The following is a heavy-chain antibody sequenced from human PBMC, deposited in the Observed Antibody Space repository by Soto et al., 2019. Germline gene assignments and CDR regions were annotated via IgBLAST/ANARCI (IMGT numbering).Heavy chain of an antibody. CDR3: DRQVHPGYSSD. J-gene: IGHJ4*02. CDR2: INPTSEYT. D-gene: IGHD1-1*01. CDR1: GYTFTSYD. Sequence: ASVKVSCKASGYTFTSYDINWVRQAPGQGLEWVGWINPTSEYTAHAQKFQGRVTLTREISTATAYMELSSLTSVDTAVYFCDRQVHPGYSSDWGPGTQVTVSS. V-gene: IGHV1-8*01.